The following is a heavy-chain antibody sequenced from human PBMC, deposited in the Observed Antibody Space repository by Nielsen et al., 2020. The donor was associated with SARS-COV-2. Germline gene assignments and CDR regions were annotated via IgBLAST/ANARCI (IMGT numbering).Heavy chain of an antibody. Sequence: ASVQVSCKASGYSFTNYDINWVRQATRQGLEWMGWMNPKTGTAGYAQKFQGRLTMTRNTSISTAYMELSSLRSEDTAVYYCARGRESYDYVWGSYRYRGYYFDYWGQGTLVTVSS. D-gene: IGHD3-16*02. CDR2: MNPKTGTA. CDR1: GYSFTNYD. CDR3: ARGRESYDYVWGSYRYRGYYFDY. V-gene: IGHV1-8*01. J-gene: IGHJ4*02.